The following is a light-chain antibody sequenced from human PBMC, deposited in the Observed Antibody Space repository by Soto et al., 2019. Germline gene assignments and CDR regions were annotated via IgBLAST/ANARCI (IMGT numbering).Light chain of an antibody. CDR2: EVT. V-gene: IGLV2-14*03. CDR3: CSYAATYVI. CDR1: SSDVGGYNF. Sequence: QSVLTQTASVSGSPGQSITISCTGTSSDVGGYNFVSWYQQHPGKAPKLIIHEVTNRPSGVSGRFSGSKSGNTAFLTISGLQAEDEADYFCCSYAATYVILGGGTKVTVL. J-gene: IGLJ2*01.